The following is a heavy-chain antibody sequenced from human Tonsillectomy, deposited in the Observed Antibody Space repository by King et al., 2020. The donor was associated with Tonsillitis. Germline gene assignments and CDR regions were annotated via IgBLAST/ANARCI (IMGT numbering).Heavy chain of an antibody. CDR3: ARRVTALDY. CDR1: GFPFSTYA. J-gene: IGHJ4*02. Sequence: VQLVESGGGLVQSGGSLRLSCAASGFPFSTYAMSWVRQAPGKGLEWVFVISGSGVGTYYADSVNGRFTISRDNSKNTLYLQMTSLRAEDTAVYYCARRVTALDYWGQGTLVTVSS. V-gene: IGHV3-23*04. D-gene: IGHD2-21*02. CDR2: ISGSGVGT.